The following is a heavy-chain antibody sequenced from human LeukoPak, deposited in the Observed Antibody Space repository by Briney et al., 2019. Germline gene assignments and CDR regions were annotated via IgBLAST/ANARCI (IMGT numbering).Heavy chain of an antibody. Sequence: ASVKVSCKASGYTFTRYYMHWLRQAPGQGLEWMGGIIPIFGTANYAQKFQGRVTMTRNTSISTAYMELSSLRSEDTAVYYCARGRRYCSSTSCSSYYFDYWGQGTLVTVSS. D-gene: IGHD2-2*01. CDR2: IIPIFGTA. CDR3: ARGRRYCSSTSCSSYYFDY. CDR1: GYTFTRYY. V-gene: IGHV1-8*01. J-gene: IGHJ4*02.